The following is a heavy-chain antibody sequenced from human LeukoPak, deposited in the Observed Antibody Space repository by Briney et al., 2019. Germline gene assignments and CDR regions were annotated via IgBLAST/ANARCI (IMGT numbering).Heavy chain of an antibody. D-gene: IGHD3-3*01. V-gene: IGHV4-4*09. CDR2: IYTSGST. CDR1: GGSISSYY. J-gene: IGHJ5*02. CDR3: ARHGTIYDFRSGYSGNWFDP. Sequence: SETLSLTCTVSGGSISSYYWSWIRQPPGKGLEWIGYIYTSGSTNYNPSLKSRVTISVDTSKNQFSLKLSSVTAAGTAVYYCARHGTIYDFRSGYSGNWFDPWGQGTLVTVSS.